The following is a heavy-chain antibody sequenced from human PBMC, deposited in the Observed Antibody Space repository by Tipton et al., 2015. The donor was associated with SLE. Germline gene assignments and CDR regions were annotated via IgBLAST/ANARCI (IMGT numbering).Heavy chain of an antibody. D-gene: IGHD3-3*01. J-gene: IGHJ4*02. V-gene: IGHV4-30-4*08. CDR2: IYYTGST. Sequence: TLSLTCTVSGDSISNGDDYWSWIRQPPGKGLEWIGNIYYTGSTHYNPSLKSRVTISVDTSKNQLSLKLSSVTAADTAVYYCARGFFHDYWSAEQGRKSFYFDNWGQGALVTVSS. CDR1: GDSISNGDDY. CDR3: ARGFFHDYWSAEQGRKSFYFDN.